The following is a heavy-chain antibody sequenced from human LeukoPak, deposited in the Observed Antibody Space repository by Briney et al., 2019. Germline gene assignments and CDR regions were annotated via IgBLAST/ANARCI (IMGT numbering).Heavy chain of an antibody. CDR1: GFTFSSYA. Sequence: GGSLRLSCAASGFTFSSYAMSWVRQAPGKGLEWASAISGRGGSTYYADSVKGRFTISRDNSKNTLYLQMNSLRAEDAAVYCCAKDCLGGVYYFDYWGQGTLVTVSS. CDR3: AKDCLGGVYYFDY. V-gene: IGHV3-23*01. CDR2: ISGRGGST. D-gene: IGHD3-16*01. J-gene: IGHJ4*02.